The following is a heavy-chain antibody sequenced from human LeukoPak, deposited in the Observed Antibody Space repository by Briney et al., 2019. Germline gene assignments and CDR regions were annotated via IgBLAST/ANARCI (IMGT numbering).Heavy chain of an antibody. D-gene: IGHD3-10*01. CDR3: ARSRFEELLVAFDI. CDR1: GGSISGYF. Sequence: SETLSLTCTVSGGSISGYFWSWIRQPAGKGLEWIGHIYASGSTNYNPSLRSRVTMSVDTSKNQFSLRLSSVTAADTAVYYCARSRFEELLVAFDIWGQGTMVIVSS. CDR2: IYASGST. J-gene: IGHJ3*02. V-gene: IGHV4-4*07.